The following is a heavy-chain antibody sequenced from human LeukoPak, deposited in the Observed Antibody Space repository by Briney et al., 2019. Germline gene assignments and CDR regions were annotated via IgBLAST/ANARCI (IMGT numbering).Heavy chain of an antibody. V-gene: IGHV3-21*01. CDR1: GFTFSSYS. CDR3: ARYRSYCSGGSCYFPDAFDI. D-gene: IGHD2-15*01. CDR2: ISSSSSYI. Sequence: PGGSLRLSCAASGFTFSSYSMNWVRQAPGKGLEWVSSISSSSSYIYYADSVKGRFTISRDSAKNSLYLQMNSLRAEDTAVYYCARYRSYCSGGSCYFPDAFDIWGQGTMVTVSS. J-gene: IGHJ3*02.